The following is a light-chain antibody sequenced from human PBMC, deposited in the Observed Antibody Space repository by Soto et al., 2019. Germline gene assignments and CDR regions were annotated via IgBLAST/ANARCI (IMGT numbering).Light chain of an antibody. CDR2: AAS. Sequence: DIQVTQSPSSLPASVGERVTITCRASQTIKSYLNWYQLTPGKAPKLLIFAASSLKSGVPSRFSGNGSATDFTLTINDLQPEDFATYYCQQSFTSARTFGPGTRLEIK. V-gene: IGKV1-39*01. CDR1: QTIKSY. CDR3: QQSFTSART. J-gene: IGKJ2*01.